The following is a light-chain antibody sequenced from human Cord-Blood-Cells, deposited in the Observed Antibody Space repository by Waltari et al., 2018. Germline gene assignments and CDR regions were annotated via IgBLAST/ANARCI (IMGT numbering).Light chain of an antibody. V-gene: IGLV2-23*02. CDR1: SSDVGSYNL. J-gene: IGLJ2*01. Sequence: QSALTQPASVSGSPGQSITISCTGTSSDVGSYNLVSWYQQHPGKAPKLMIYEVSKRPSGVSNRFSGSKSDNTASLTISGLQAEDEADYYCCSYAGSRVFGGGTKLTVL. CDR2: EVS. CDR3: CSYAGSRV.